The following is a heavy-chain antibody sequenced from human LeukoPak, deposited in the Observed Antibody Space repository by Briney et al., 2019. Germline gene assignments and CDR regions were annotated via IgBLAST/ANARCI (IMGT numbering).Heavy chain of an antibody. J-gene: IGHJ4*02. CDR1: GFTFSSYG. V-gene: IGHV3-30*03. D-gene: IGHD5-24*01. CDR2: ISYDGSNK. Sequence: GGSLRLSCAASGFTFSSYGMHWVRQAPGKGLEWVAVISYDGSNKYYADSVKGRFTISRDNSKNTLYLQMNSLRAEDTAVYYCARDHEAEMATIMDYWGQGTLVTVSS. CDR3: ARDHEAEMATIMDY.